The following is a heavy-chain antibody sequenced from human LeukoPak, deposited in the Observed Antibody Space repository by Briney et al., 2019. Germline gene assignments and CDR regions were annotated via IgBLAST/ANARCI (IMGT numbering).Heavy chain of an antibody. CDR1: GGSISNGNYS. CDR3: ARGPLTGGQLWLEHYFDS. V-gene: IGHV4-30-2*01. J-gene: IGHJ4*02. Sequence: SETLSLTCAVSGGSISNGNYSWSWIRQPPGKGLEWIGYIYHSGSTYYNPSLKSRAIILLDGWENQFSLRLTSVTAADTAVYYCARGPLTGGQLWLEHYFDSWGQGTLVAVSS. CDR2: IYHSGST. D-gene: IGHD3-16*01.